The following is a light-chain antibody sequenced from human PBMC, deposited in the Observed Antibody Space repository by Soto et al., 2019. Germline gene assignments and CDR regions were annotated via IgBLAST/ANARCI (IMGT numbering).Light chain of an antibody. CDR3: EQYNNWPPWT. Sequence: EIVMTQSPATLSVSPGERATLSCMASQSVSSNLAWYQQKPGQAPRLLIYATSSRATGIPARFSDSGSGTEFTLTISSLQSEDFAVYYCEQYNNWPPWTFGQGTKVEI. CDR1: QSVSSN. CDR2: ATS. J-gene: IGKJ1*01. V-gene: IGKV3-15*01.